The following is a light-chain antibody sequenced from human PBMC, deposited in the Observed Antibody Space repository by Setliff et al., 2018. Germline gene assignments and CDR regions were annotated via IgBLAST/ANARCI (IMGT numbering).Light chain of an antibody. CDR3: SSYAGNYIYV. V-gene: IGLV2-14*03. Sequence: QSSLTQPASVSGSPGQSITISCTGTSSDVGGYDFVSWYQQHPGKAPKLMIFDVLNRPSGVSDRFSGSKSGNTASLTVSGLQAEDEADYYCSSYAGNYIYVFGTGTKVTVL. CDR2: DVL. CDR1: SSDVGGYDF. J-gene: IGLJ1*01.